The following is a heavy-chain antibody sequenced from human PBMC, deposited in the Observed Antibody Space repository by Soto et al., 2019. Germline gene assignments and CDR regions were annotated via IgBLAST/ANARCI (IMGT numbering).Heavy chain of an antibody. CDR1: GGSISSGDYY. D-gene: IGHD3-9*01. CDR3: ASLLYYDILTGYFHTGPFDY. CDR2: IYYSGST. J-gene: IGHJ4*02. Sequence: SETLSLTCTVSGGSISSGDYYWSWIRQPPGKGLEWIGYIYYSGSTNYNPSLKSRVTISVDTSKNQFSLKLSSVTAADTAVYYCASLLYYDILTGYFHTGPFDYWGQGTLVTVSS. V-gene: IGHV4-61*08.